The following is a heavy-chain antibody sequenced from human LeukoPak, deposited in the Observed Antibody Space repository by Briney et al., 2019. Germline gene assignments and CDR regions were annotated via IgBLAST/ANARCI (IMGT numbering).Heavy chain of an antibody. J-gene: IGHJ6*02. Sequence: ASVKVSCKASGYTFTGYYMHWVRQAPGQGLEWMGWINPNSGGTNYAQKFQGRVTMTRDTSISTAYMELSRLRSDDTAVYYCARDIYGSGSPSPSSIWGQGTTVTVSS. CDR2: INPNSGGT. CDR1: GYTFTGYY. CDR3: ARDIYGSGSPSPSSI. D-gene: IGHD3-10*01. V-gene: IGHV1-2*02.